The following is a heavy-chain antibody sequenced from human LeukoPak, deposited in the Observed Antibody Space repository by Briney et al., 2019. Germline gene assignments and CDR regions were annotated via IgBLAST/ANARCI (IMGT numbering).Heavy chain of an antibody. Sequence: SETLSLTCTVSSDSISSTYYFWGWIRQSPDKGLEWIGTFHYSGSNYYNPSLKSRITLSVDTSKNQFSLSLISVTAADTAVYFCARQATFGYAYAYYFDLWGQGTLVTVSS. J-gene: IGHJ4*02. V-gene: IGHV4-39*01. CDR2: FHYSGSN. D-gene: IGHD3-16*01. CDR3: ARQATFGYAYAYYFDL. CDR1: SDSISSTYYF.